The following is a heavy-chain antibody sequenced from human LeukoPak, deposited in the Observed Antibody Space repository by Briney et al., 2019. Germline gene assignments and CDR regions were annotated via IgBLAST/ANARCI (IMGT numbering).Heavy chain of an antibody. V-gene: IGHV6-1*01. J-gene: IGHJ6*02. Sequence: SQTLSLTCAISGDSVSSNSAAWNWIRQSPSRGLEGLGKTYYRSKWYNDYAVSVKSRMTLNPDTSKNQFSLQLNSVTPEDTAVYYCARRGPAGSSSSGMDVWGQGTTVTVSS. CDR1: GDSVSSNSAA. CDR2: TYYRSKWYN. D-gene: IGHD6-6*01. CDR3: ARRGPAGSSSSGMDV.